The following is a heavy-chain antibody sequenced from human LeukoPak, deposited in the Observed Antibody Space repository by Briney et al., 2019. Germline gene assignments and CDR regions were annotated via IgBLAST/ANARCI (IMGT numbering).Heavy chain of an antibody. CDR1: GYSISSGYY. Sequence: SETLSLTCTVSGYSISSGYYWGWIRQPPGKGLEWIGSIYHSGSTYYNPSLKSRVTISVDTSKNQFSLKLSSVTAADTAVYYCARAGVLRYFDWSYPKDFDYWGQGTLVTVSS. CDR2: IYHSGST. V-gene: IGHV4-38-2*02. J-gene: IGHJ4*02. CDR3: ARAGVLRYFDWSYPKDFDY. D-gene: IGHD3-9*01.